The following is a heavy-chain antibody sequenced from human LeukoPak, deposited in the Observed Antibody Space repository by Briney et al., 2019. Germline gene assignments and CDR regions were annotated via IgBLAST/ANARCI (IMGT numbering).Heavy chain of an antibody. D-gene: IGHD2-15*01. J-gene: IGHJ4*02. CDR2: INWNGGST. CDR1: GFTFDDYG. Sequence: GGSLRLSCAASGFTFDDYGVSWVRQAPGKGLEWVSGINWNGGSTGYADSVKGRFTISRDNAKNSLYLQMNSLRAEDTALYYCARELGCSGGSCYSPYFDYWGQGTLITVSS. V-gene: IGHV3-20*04. CDR3: ARELGCSGGSCYSPYFDY.